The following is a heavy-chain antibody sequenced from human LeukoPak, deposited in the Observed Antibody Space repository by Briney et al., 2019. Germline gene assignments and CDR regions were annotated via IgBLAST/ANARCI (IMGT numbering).Heavy chain of an antibody. CDR2: ISGSGGST. Sequence: PGGSLRLSCAASGFTFSSYAMSWVRQAPGKGLEWVSAISGSGGSTYYADSVKGRFTISRDNSKNTLYLQMNSLRAEDTAVYYCAKGFYYSVKENWFDPWGQGTLVTVPS. CDR3: AKGFYYSVKENWFDP. D-gene: IGHD5/OR15-5a*01. V-gene: IGHV3-23*01. J-gene: IGHJ5*02. CDR1: GFTFSSYA.